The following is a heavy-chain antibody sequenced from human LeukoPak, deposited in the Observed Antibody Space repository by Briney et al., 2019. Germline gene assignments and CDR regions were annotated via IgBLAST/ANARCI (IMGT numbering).Heavy chain of an antibody. CDR3: ARDDSLTYYYDTSGYYS. D-gene: IGHD3-22*01. J-gene: IGHJ4*02. Sequence: GGSLRLSCAASGFTFSSYGMHWVRQAPGKGLEWVSSISSRSSYIYYADSVKGRFTISRDNAKNSLYLQMISLRAEDTAVYYCARDDSLTYYYDTSGYYSWGQGTLVTVSS. V-gene: IGHV3-21*01. CDR2: ISSRSSYI. CDR1: GFTFSSYG.